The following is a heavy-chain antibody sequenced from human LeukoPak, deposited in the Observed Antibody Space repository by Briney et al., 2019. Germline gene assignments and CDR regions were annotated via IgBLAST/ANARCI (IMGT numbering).Heavy chain of an antibody. CDR3: ARGGGAVDY. CDR1: GDSVSSNNAG. V-gene: IGHV6-1*01. Sequence: SQTLSLTCAISGDSVSSNNAGWNWIRQSPSRGLEWLGRTYYRAKWYNDYAVSVKGRITISPDTSKNQCSLQLHSVPPEDTAVYYCARGGGAVDYWGRGTLVIASS. D-gene: IGHD3-16*01. CDR2: TYYRAKWYN. J-gene: IGHJ4*02.